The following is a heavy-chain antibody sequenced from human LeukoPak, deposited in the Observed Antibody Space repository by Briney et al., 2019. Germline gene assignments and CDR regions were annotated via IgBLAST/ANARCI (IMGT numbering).Heavy chain of an antibody. J-gene: IGHJ4*02. CDR1: GGSISSSSYY. CDR3: ARRMATNTFDY. V-gene: IGHV4-39*01. D-gene: IGHD5-24*01. CDR2: IYYSGST. Sequence: SETLSLTCTVSGGSISSSSYYWGWIRQPPGKGLEWIGSIYYSGSTYYNPSLKSRVTISVDTSKNQFSLKLSSVTAADPAVYYCARRMATNTFDYWGQGTLVTVSS.